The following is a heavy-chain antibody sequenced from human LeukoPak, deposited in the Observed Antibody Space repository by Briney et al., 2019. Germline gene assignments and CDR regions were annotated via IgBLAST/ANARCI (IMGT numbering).Heavy chain of an antibody. Sequence: SETPSLTCAVYGGSFSGYYWSWIRQPPGKGLEWIGEINHSGSTNYNPSLKSRVTISVDTSKNQFSLKLSSVTAADTAVYYCARGGRYRTAFDYWGQGTLVTVSS. J-gene: IGHJ4*02. CDR1: GGSFSGYY. CDR3: ARGGRYRTAFDY. D-gene: IGHD5-18*01. CDR2: INHSGST. V-gene: IGHV4-34*01.